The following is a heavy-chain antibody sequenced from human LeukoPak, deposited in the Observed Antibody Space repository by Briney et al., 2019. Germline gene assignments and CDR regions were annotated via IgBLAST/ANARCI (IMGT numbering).Heavy chain of an antibody. CDR3: ARDSYYYDSSGYGRRFDY. Sequence: PSETLSLTCTVSGGSIISSTYYWSWTRQPAGKGLGWIGRIYTSGSTNYNPSLKSRVTMSVDTSKNQFSLKLSSVTAADTAVYYCARDSYYYDSSGYGRRFDYWGQGTLVTVSS. V-gene: IGHV4-61*02. CDR2: IYTSGST. CDR1: GGSIISSTYY. D-gene: IGHD3-22*01. J-gene: IGHJ4*02.